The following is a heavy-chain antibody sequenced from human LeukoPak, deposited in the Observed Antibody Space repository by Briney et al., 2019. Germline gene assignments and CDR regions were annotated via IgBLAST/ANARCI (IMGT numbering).Heavy chain of an antibody. Sequence: PGGSLRLSCAASEFTFSSYEMNWVRQAPGKGLEWVSYISSSGSTIYYADSVKGRFTISRDNAKNSLYLQMNSLRAEDTAVYYCARGAAVAGEFDYWGQGTLVTVSS. V-gene: IGHV3-48*03. CDR3: ARGAAVAGEFDY. J-gene: IGHJ4*02. D-gene: IGHD6-19*01. CDR2: ISSSGSTI. CDR1: EFTFSSYE.